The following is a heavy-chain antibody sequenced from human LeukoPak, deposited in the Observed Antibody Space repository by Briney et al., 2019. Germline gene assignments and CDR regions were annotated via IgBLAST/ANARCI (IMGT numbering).Heavy chain of an antibody. V-gene: IGHV1-69*13. CDR2: IIPIFGTA. Sequence: ASVKVSCKASGGTFSSYAISWVRQAPGQGLEWIGGIIPIFGTANYAQKFQGRVTITADESTSTAYMELSSLRSEDTAVYYCASILVVPAENYYMDVWGKGTTVTVSS. J-gene: IGHJ6*03. CDR1: GGTFSSYA. D-gene: IGHD2-2*01. CDR3: ASILVVPAENYYMDV.